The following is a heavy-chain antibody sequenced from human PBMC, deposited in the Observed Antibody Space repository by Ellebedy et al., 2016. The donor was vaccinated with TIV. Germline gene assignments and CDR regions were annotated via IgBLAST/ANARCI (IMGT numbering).Heavy chain of an antibody. V-gene: IGHV4-61*02. Sequence: SETLSLXXTVSGGSISSGSYYWSWIRQPAGKGLEWIGRIYTSGSTNYNPSLKSRVTMSVDTSKNQFSLKLSSVTAADTAVYYCARGARGYSSYYMDVWGKGTTVTVSS. D-gene: IGHD6-13*01. CDR2: IYTSGST. J-gene: IGHJ6*03. CDR1: GGSISSGSYY. CDR3: ARGARGYSSYYMDV.